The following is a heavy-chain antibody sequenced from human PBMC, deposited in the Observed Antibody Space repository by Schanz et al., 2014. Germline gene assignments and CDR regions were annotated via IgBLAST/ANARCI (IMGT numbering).Heavy chain of an antibody. D-gene: IGHD3-9*01. J-gene: IGHJ5*02. CDR1: GFTFGDYA. Sequence: EVQLLESGGGLVQPGGSLRLSCAASGFTFGDYAMTWVRQAPGKGLEWVSALSEGGGGTHYADSVRGRFTISSDSSKNTLYLQMSSLRADDTAVYYCAKAADWPVTRFGPWGQGTLVTVSS. V-gene: IGHV3-23*01. CDR2: LSEGGGGT. CDR3: AKAADWPVTRFGP.